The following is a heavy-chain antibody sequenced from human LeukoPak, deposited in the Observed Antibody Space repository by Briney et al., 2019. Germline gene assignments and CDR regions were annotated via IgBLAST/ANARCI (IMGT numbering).Heavy chain of an antibody. CDR1: GFIFSDSA. CDR3: TRNAELERRGEFDY. Sequence: GGSLRLSCAASGFIFSDSAVHWVRQASGKGLEWVGRIRSKESTFATAYAASVKGRFTISRDDSRNTAYLQMNSLKTEATAVYYCTRNAELERRGEFDYWGQGTLVTVSS. V-gene: IGHV3-73*01. CDR2: IRSKESTFAT. D-gene: IGHD1-1*01. J-gene: IGHJ4*02.